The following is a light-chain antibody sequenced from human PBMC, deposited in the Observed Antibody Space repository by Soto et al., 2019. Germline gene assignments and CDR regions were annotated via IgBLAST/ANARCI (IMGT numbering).Light chain of an antibody. CDR3: SAYAGSPYLYV. Sequence: QSALTQPPSASGSPGQSVTISCTGTSFDVGGYNYVSWYQQHPGKAPQVLVYEVSKRPSGVPDRFSGSKSGNTASLTVSGLQAEDEADYYCSAYAGSPYLYVFGSGTKVTVL. V-gene: IGLV2-8*01. J-gene: IGLJ1*01. CDR2: EVS. CDR1: SFDVGGYNY.